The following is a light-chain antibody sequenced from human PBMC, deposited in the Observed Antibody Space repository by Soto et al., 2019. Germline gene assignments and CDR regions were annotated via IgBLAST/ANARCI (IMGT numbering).Light chain of an antibody. V-gene: IGKV3-11*01. CDR3: QEHNS. J-gene: IGKJ4*01. Sequence: ETVLTQSPATLSLSPGERATLSCRASQNVNRYVAWYQQKPGQAPRLLIYDASTRAAGVPARFSGSGSGTDFSLSISSLEPEDFAVYSCQEHNSFGGGTKVEIK. CDR2: DAS. CDR1: QNVNRY.